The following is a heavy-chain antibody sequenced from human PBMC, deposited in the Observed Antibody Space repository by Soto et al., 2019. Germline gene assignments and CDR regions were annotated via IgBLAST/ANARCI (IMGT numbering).Heavy chain of an antibody. CDR3: AKAAVQTPYYFAV. CDR2: VYTSVIT. CDR1: GASVSSGDYY. Sequence: PSETLSLTCTLYGASVSSGDYYWSWIRQPPGQGLEWIGYVYTSVITKYNPSLKSRVTISVDTSKDQLSLKLSSVTAADTAMYFFAKAAVQTPYYFAVRGRGSLVTGSS. V-gene: IGHV4-61*08. D-gene: IGHD1-26*01. J-gene: IGHJ4*02.